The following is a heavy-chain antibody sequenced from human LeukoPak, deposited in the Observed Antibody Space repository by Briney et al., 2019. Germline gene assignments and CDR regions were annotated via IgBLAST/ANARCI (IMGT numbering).Heavy chain of an antibody. CDR1: GFTFSSYA. D-gene: IGHD6-13*01. CDR3: ARDPQLVRYYYYYMDV. V-gene: IGHV3-30*04. CDR2: ISYDGSNK. J-gene: IGHJ6*03. Sequence: PGGSLRLSCAASGFTFSSYAMHWVRQAPGKWLEWVAVISYDGSNKYYADSVKGRFTISRDNSKNTLYLQMNSLRAEDTAVYYCARDPQLVRYYYYYMDVWGKGTTVTVSS.